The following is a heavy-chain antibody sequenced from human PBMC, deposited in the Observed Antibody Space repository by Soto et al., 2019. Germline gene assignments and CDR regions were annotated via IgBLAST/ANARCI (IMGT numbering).Heavy chain of an antibody. CDR1: GFTFSSYA. CDR2: ISGSGGST. V-gene: IGHV3-23*01. Sequence: WGSLRLSCAASGFTFSSYAMSWVRQAPGKGLEWVSDISGSGGSTYYADSVKGRFTISRDNSKNTLYLQMNSLRAEDTAVYYCAKTKGYEKSLYFDYWGQGTLVTVSS. D-gene: IGHD2-8*01. J-gene: IGHJ4*02. CDR3: AKTKGYEKSLYFDY.